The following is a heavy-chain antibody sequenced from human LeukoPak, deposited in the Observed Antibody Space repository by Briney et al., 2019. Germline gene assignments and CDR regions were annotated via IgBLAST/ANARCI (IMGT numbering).Heavy chain of an antibody. CDR2: INPNSGGT. CDR1: GYTFTGYY. J-gene: IGHJ4*02. V-gene: IGHV1-2*04. Sequence: GASVKVSCKASGYTFTGYYMHWVRQAPGQGLEWMGWINPNSGGTNYAQKFQGWVTMTRDTSISTAYMELSRLRSDDTAVYYCARGARGYSGYDYFDYWGQGTLVTVSS. D-gene: IGHD5-12*01. CDR3: ARGARGYSGYDYFDY.